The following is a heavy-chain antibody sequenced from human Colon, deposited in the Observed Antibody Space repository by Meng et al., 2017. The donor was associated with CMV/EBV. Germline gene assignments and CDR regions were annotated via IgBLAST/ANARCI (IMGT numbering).Heavy chain of an antibody. Sequence: ASVKVSCKASGDTFTSYDITWVRQAPGQGLEWMGWMNPNSGYTIYAQKFQGRVNMTRNTSINTAYMELSSLRSEDTAVCYCARGGKHYYSGSYHRVGLDPWGQGTLVTVSS. V-gene: IGHV1-8*01. CDR3: ARGGKHYYSGSYHRVGLDP. CDR1: GDTFTSYD. J-gene: IGHJ5*02. CDR2: MNPNSGYT. D-gene: IGHD3-10*01.